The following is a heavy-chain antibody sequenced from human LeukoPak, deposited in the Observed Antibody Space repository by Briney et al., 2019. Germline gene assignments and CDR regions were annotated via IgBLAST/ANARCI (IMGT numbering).Heavy chain of an antibody. Sequence: SVKVSCKASGGTFSSYAISWVRQAPGQGLEWMGRIIPILGIANYAQKFQGRVTITADKSTSTAYMELSSLRSEDTAVYYCARVSNGYCSGGSCYARDAFDIWGQGTMVTVSS. CDR1: GGTFSSYA. J-gene: IGHJ3*02. V-gene: IGHV1-69*04. CDR3: ARVSNGYCSGGSCYARDAFDI. CDR2: IIPILGIA. D-gene: IGHD2-15*01.